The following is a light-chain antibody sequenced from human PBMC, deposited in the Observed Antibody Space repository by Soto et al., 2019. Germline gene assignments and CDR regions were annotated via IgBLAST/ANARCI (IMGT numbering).Light chain of an antibody. J-gene: IGKJ5*01. CDR3: QQLNSYPRIT. V-gene: IGKV1-9*01. Sequence: DIQLSQSPSFLSASVGDRVTITCRASQGISSYLAWYQQKPGKAPKLLIYAVSTLQSGVPSRFSGSGSGTEYTLTISSLQSEDFATYYCQQLNSYPRITFGQGTRLEIK. CDR2: AVS. CDR1: QGISSY.